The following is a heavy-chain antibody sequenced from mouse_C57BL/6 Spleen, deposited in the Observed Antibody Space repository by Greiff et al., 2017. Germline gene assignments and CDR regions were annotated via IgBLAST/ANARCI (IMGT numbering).Heavy chain of an antibody. CDR3: ARRPGTYTHTGYAMDY. D-gene: IGHD4-1*01. J-gene: IGHJ4*01. V-gene: IGHV1-76*01. CDR2: IYPGSGNT. Sequence: QVQLQQSGAELVRPGASVKLSCKASGYTFTDYYINWVKQRPGQGLEWIARIYPGSGNTYYNEKFKGKATLTAEKSSSTAYMQLSSLTSEDSAVYFCARRPGTYTHTGYAMDYWGQGTSVTVSS. CDR1: GYTFTDYY.